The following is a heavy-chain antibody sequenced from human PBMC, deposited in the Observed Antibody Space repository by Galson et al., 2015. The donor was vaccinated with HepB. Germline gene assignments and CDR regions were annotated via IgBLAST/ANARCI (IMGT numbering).Heavy chain of an antibody. D-gene: IGHD2-15*01. V-gene: IGHV3-21*01. CDR2: ISSSSSYI. J-gene: IGHJ4*02. CDR1: GFTFSSYS. CDR3: ARGTPRGVGPLDY. Sequence: SLRLSCAASGFTFSSYSMNWVRQAPGKGLEWVSSISSSSSYIYYADSVKGRFTISRDNAKNSLYLQMNSLRAEDTAVYYCARGTPRGVGPLDYWGQGTLVTVSS.